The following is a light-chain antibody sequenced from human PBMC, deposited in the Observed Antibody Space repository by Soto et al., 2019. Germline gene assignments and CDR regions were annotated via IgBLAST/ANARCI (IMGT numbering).Light chain of an antibody. V-gene: IGKV2-28*01. CDR2: LGS. Sequence: DLVVTQSPLSLPVTPGEPASISCRSSQSLLHSNGYHSLDWYLQKPGQSPQLLIYLGSNRDSEDPGRFSGSGSGTDFTLKISRVEAVDVGVYYCMQAQQTPLTFGGGTKVEIK. CDR1: QSLLHSNGYHS. J-gene: IGKJ4*02. CDR3: MQAQQTPLT.